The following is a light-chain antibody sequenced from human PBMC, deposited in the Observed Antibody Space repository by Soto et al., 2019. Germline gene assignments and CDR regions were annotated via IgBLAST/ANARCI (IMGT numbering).Light chain of an antibody. CDR2: DVS. CDR1: SSDVGGYNY. J-gene: IGLJ2*01. CDR3: SSYTSSRTHVV. Sequence: QSALTQPASVSGSPGQSITISCTGTSSDVGGYNYVSWYQQHPGKAPKLMIYDVSNRPSGVSDRFSGSKSGNTASLTISGLQAEDEGDYYCSSYTSSRTHVVFGGGTKLTVL. V-gene: IGLV2-14*01.